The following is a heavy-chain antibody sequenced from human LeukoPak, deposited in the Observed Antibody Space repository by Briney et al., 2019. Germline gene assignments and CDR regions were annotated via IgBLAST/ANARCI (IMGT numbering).Heavy chain of an antibody. Sequence: KPSETLSLTCTVSGGSISSGSYYWTWIRQPAGKGLEWIERISATGSTNSNPPLKRRVTISIDTSKNQFSLKVSSGTAAGTAVYYCAGEVRARDGYNYGGSDYWGQGTLVTVSS. CDR1: GGSISSGSYY. D-gene: IGHD5-24*01. J-gene: IGHJ4*02. V-gene: IGHV4-61*02. CDR3: AGEVRARDGYNYGGSDY. CDR2: ISATGST.